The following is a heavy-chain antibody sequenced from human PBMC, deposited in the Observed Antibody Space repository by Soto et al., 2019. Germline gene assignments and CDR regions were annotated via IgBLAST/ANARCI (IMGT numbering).Heavy chain of an antibody. CDR2: IYHSGST. V-gene: IGHV4-30-2*01. CDR1: GGSISSGGYS. Sequence: QLQLQESGSGLVKPSQTLSLTGAVSGGSISSGGYSWSWIRQPPGKGLAWLGYIYHSGSTYDNPSLKSRVTISVDRSKNQFSLTLSSVTAADTALYYWARAPAIAAVGTGWVDPWGQGTLGTAYS. D-gene: IGHD6-13*01. J-gene: IGHJ5*02. CDR3: ARAPAIAAVGTGWVDP.